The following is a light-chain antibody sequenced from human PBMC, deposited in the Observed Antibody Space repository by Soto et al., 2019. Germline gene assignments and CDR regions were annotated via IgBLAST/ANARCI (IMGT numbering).Light chain of an antibody. J-gene: IGLJ2*01. CDR3: AAWDDSLNGHVV. CDR1: SSKIGSNT. Sequence: QSVLTQPPSASGTPGQRVTISCSGSSSKIGSNTVNWYQQLPGTAPKLLIYSNNQRPSGVPDRFSGSKSGTSASLAISGLQTEDEADYYCAAWDDSLNGHVVFGGETKLTVL. V-gene: IGLV1-44*01. CDR2: SNN.